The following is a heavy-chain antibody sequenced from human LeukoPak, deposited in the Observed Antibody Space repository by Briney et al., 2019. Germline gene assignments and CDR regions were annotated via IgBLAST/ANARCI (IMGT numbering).Heavy chain of an antibody. CDR2: IKQDGSEK. Sequence: GGSLRLSCAASGFTFSRYWTSWVRQAPGKGLEWVANIKQDGSEKYYVDSVKGRFTISRDNAKNSLYLQMNSLRAEDTAVYYCARGIDYWGQGTLVTVSS. V-gene: IGHV3-7*01. CDR3: ARGIDY. CDR1: GFTFSRYW. J-gene: IGHJ4*02.